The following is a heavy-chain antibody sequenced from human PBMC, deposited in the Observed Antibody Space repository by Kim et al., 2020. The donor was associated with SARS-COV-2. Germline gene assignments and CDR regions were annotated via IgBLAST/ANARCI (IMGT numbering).Heavy chain of an antibody. CDR1: GGSLTNYF. D-gene: IGHD3-10*01. CDR3: ASGRLSRYYYGSVSYYKEGVGVWFDP. Sequence: SETLSLTCTVFGGSLTNYFWSWIRQPPGKGLEWIGEINHSGSINYNPSLRSRVIMSVDPSKNQFSLKLNSMTGADTAVYYCASGRLSRYYYGSVSYYKEGVGVWFDPWGQGTLVTVSS. J-gene: IGHJ5*02. V-gene: IGHV4-34*01. CDR2: INHSGSI.